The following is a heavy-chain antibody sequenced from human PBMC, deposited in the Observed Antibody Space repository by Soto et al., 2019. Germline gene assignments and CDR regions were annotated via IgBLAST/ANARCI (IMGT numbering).Heavy chain of an antibody. CDR3: ARSYYDSSGYYLDRTPTFDP. V-gene: IGHV3-23*01. J-gene: IGHJ5*02. CDR1: GFTFTSCA. D-gene: IGHD3-22*01. Sequence: GESLKISCAASGFTFTSCAMSWVRQAPGKGLEWVTGISGSGATIYYTESVKGRFTISRDNAKNSLYLQMNSLRDEDTAVYYCARSYYDSSGYYLDRTPTFDPWGQGTLVTVSS. CDR2: ISGSGATI.